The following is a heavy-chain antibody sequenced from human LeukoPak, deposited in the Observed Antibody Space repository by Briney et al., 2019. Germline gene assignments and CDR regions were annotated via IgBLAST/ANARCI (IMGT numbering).Heavy chain of an antibody. CDR2: INWNGGST. CDR1: GFTFDDYG. D-gene: IGHD5-12*01. Sequence: GGSLRLSCAASGFTFDDYGMSWVRQAPGKGLEWVSGINWNGGSTGYADSVKGRFTISRDNAKNSLYLRMNSLRAEDTALYYCARLVVATLFDYWGQGTLVTVSS. CDR3: ARLVVATLFDY. V-gene: IGHV3-20*04. J-gene: IGHJ4*02.